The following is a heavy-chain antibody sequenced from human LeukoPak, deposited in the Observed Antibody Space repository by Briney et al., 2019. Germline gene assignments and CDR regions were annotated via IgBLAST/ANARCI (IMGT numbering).Heavy chain of an antibody. J-gene: IGHJ5*02. V-gene: IGHV4-59*08. CDR2: MYYSGST. D-gene: IGHD2-21*02. CDR3: ARLDTAWFDP. Sequence: SETLSLTCTVSGGSITSYYWSWIRQPPGKGLEWIGYMYYSGSTNYNPSLKSRVTISVDTSKNQFSLKLSSVTAADTAVYYYARLDTAWFDPWGQGTLVTVSS. CDR1: GGSITSYY.